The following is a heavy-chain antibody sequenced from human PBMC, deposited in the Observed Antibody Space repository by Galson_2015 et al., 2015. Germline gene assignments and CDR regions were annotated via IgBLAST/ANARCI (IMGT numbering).Heavy chain of an antibody. CDR2: IYSGGST. V-gene: IGHV3-53*01. CDR1: GFTVSSNY. D-gene: IGHD5-24*01. Sequence: SLRLSCAASGFTVSSNYMSWVRQAPGKGLEWVSVIYSGGSTYYADSVKGRFTISRDNSKNTLYLQMNSLRAEDTAVYYCARRRRDGYNHREGSLDYWGQGTLVTVSS. J-gene: IGHJ4*02. CDR3: ARRRRDGYNHREGSLDY.